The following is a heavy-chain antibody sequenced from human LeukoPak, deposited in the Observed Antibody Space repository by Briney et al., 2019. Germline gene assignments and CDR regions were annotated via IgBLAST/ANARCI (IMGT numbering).Heavy chain of an antibody. D-gene: IGHD3-22*01. CDR1: GFTFSSYA. J-gene: IGHJ4*02. Sequence: GGSLRLSCAASGFTFSSYAMSWVRQAPGKGLEWVSAISGSGGSTYYADSVKGRFTISRDNSKNTLYLQMNSLRAEDTAVYYRAKVYYYDSSGYYYFDYWGQGTLVTVSS. CDR2: ISGSGGST. CDR3: AKVYYYDSSGYYYFDY. V-gene: IGHV3-23*01.